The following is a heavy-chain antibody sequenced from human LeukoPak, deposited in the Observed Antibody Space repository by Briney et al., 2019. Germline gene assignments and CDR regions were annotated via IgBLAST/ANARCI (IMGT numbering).Heavy chain of an antibody. CDR2: ISAYNGNT. D-gene: IGHD3-10*01. J-gene: IGHJ6*03. V-gene: IGHV1-18*01. CDR1: GYTFTSYG. Sequence: SGESLKISCKASGYTFTSYGISWVRQAPGQGLEWMGWISAYNGNTNYAQKLQGRVTMTTDTSTSTAYMELRSLRSDDTAVYYCARDIPMVRGVIAYYYYYYMDVWGKGTTVTISS. CDR3: ARDIPMVRGVIAYYYYYYMDV.